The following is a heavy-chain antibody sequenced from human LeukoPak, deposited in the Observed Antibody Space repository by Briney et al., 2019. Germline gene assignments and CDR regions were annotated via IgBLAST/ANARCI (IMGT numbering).Heavy chain of an antibody. D-gene: IGHD3-3*01. Sequence: PGGSLRLPCAASGFTFSSYAMSWVRQAPGKGLEWVSAISGRGGSTYYADSVKGRFTISRDNSKNTLYLQMNSLRAEGTAVYYCAKFTETYYGYFDYWGQGTLVTVSS. CDR2: ISGRGGST. CDR3: AKFTETYYGYFDY. V-gene: IGHV3-23*01. J-gene: IGHJ4*02. CDR1: GFTFSSYA.